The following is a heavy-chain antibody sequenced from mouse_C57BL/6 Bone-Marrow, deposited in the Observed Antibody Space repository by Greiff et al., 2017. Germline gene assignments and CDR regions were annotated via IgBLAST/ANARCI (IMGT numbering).Heavy chain of an antibody. CDR2: IYPGDGDT. V-gene: IGHV1-82*01. CDR3: ARGGDDYGYFDV. Sequence: QVQLQQSGPELVKPGASVKISCKASGYAFSSSWMNWVKQRPGKGLEWIGRIYPGDGDTNYNGKFKGKATLTADKSSSTAYMQLSSLTSEYSAVYFCARGGDDYGYFDVWGTGTTVTVSS. J-gene: IGHJ1*03. CDR1: GYAFSSSW. D-gene: IGHD2-4*01.